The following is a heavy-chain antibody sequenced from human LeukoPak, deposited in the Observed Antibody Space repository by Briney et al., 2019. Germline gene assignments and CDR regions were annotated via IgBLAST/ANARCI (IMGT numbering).Heavy chain of an antibody. D-gene: IGHD2-2*01. J-gene: IGHJ4*02. Sequence: GGSLRLSCAASGFTFSSYDVHWVRQATGKGLEWVSAIGTAGDPYYPGSVKGRFTISRENAKNSLYLQMNSLRAGDTAVYYCARGNYHNYCSSTSCYGYFDYWGQGTLVTVSS. V-gene: IGHV3-13*05. CDR2: IGTAGDP. CDR3: ARGNYHNYCSSTSCYGYFDY. CDR1: GFTFSSYD.